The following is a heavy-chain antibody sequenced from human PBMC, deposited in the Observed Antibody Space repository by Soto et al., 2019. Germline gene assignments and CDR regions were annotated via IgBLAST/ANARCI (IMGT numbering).Heavy chain of an antibody. Sequence: GASVKVSCKASGYSFINYDISWVRQAPGQGLEWMGGIIPIFGTTNYAQRFQGRVTITADESTSTAYMELSCLRSEDTAVYYCARVSSSWYKDYFDYWGQGTLVTVSS. CDR3: ARVSSSWYKDYFDY. J-gene: IGHJ4*02. D-gene: IGHD6-13*01. CDR2: IIPIFGTT. V-gene: IGHV1-69*13. CDR1: GYSFINYD.